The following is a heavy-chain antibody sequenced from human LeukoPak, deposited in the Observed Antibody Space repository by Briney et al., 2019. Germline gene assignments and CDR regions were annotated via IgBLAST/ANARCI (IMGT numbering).Heavy chain of an antibody. CDR2: FKSKTDGGTT. V-gene: IGHV3-15*01. J-gene: IGHJ4*02. CDR1: SFTFYHAE. Sequence: PGGSLRLFCGACSFTFYHAEVSCVRGATEEGLVWFGCFKSKTDGGTTDYAAPVKGRFTISRDDSKNTLYLQMNSLKTEDTAVYYCTTDRYDILTGYQDYWGQGTLVTVSS. D-gene: IGHD3-9*01. CDR3: TTDRYDILTGYQDY.